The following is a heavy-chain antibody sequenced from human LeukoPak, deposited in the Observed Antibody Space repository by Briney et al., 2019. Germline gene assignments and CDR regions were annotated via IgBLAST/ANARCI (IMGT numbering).Heavy chain of an antibody. CDR1: GFTFSSYA. V-gene: IGHV3-48*04. CDR2: ISSSSSTI. Sequence: GGSLRLSCAASGFTFSSYAMSWVRQAPGKGLEWVSYISSSSSTIYYADSVKGRFTISRDNAKNSLYLQMNSLRAEDTAVYYCAREPGYCSSTSCYPKGYWGQGTLVTVSS. D-gene: IGHD2-2*01. CDR3: AREPGYCSSTSCYPKGY. J-gene: IGHJ4*02.